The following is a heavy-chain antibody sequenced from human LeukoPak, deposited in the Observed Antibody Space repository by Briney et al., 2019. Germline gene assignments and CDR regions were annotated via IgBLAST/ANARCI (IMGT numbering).Heavy chain of an antibody. Sequence: SQTLSLTCAVSGGSISSGGYSWSWIRQPPGKGLEWIGYIYHSGSTYYNPSLKSRVTISVDRSKNQFSLKLSSVTAADTAVYYCARHPPSISSGWYYFDYWGQGTLVTVPS. CDR3: ARHPPSISSGWYYFDY. CDR1: GGSISSGGYS. D-gene: IGHD6-19*01. CDR2: IYHSGST. V-gene: IGHV4-30-2*01. J-gene: IGHJ4*02.